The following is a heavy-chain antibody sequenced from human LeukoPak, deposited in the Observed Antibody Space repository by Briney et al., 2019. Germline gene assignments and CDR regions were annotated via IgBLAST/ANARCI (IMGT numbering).Heavy chain of an antibody. CDR3: AVRLTTGRLGTATTWFDP. J-gene: IGHJ5*02. Sequence: SEALSLTCAVYGESFDSFYWNWVRQAPGKGLEWLGEVNQSGGSDYNPALESRVDISADASKRQFSLKPISVTAADTAVYYCAVRLTTGRLGTATTWFDPWGQGTLVSVSS. CDR2: VNQSGGS. D-gene: IGHD1-1*01. V-gene: IGHV4-34*01. CDR1: GESFDSFY.